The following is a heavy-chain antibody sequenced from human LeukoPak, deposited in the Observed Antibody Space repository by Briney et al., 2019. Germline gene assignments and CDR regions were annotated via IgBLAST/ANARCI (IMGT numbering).Heavy chain of an antibody. CDR3: ARELPREVTLDY. CDR1: EFDFFSYG. D-gene: IGHD1-26*01. J-gene: IGHJ4*01. CDR2: IFSDGTTT. Sequence: GGSLRLSCVASEFDFFSYGMQWVRQAPGKGLVWVSRIFSDGTTTSYADSVKGRFTISRDNAKNTLYLQMNSLRAEDTTVYYCARELPREVTLDYWGQGTLVTVS. V-gene: IGHV3-74*01.